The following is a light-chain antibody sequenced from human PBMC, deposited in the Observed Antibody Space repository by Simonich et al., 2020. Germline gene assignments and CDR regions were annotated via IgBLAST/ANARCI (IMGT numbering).Light chain of an antibody. CDR1: QSVLYSSNNKTY. Sequence: DIVMTQSPDSLAVSLGERATINCKSSQSVLYSSNNKTYLAWYQQKPGQPPKLLIYWASTRESGVPDRVSGSGSGTDFTLTISSLQAEDVAVYYCQQRSNWPITFGQGTRLEIK. CDR2: WAS. CDR3: QQRSNWPIT. V-gene: IGKV4-1*01. J-gene: IGKJ5*01.